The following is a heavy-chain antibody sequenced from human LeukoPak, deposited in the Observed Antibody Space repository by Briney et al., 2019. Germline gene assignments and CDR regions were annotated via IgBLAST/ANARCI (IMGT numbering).Heavy chain of an antibody. D-gene: IGHD1-14*01. CDR3: ARDAGGAGEPDY. V-gene: IGHV4-4*07. J-gene: IGHJ4*02. CDR2: IYSSGIT. Sequence: SETLSLTCTVSGGSLTSFYWSWIRQPAGKGLEWIGRIYSSGITNYNPSLKNRVTMSVVSSNSQFSLKLTSVTAADTAVYYCARDAGGAGEPDYWGQGTLVTVSS. CDR1: GGSLTSFY.